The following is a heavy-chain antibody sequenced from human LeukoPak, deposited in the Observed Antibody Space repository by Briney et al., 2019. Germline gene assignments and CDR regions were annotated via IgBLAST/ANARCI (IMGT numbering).Heavy chain of an antibody. CDR1: GGTFSSYA. D-gene: IGHD3-3*01. J-gene: IGHJ5*02. Sequence: SVKVSCKASGGTFSSYAISWVRQAPGQGLEWMGGIIPIFGTANYAQKFQGRVTITTDESTSTAYMELSSLRSEGTAVYYCARDGLTPYYDFWSGYPNWFDPWGQGTLVTVSS. CDR2: IIPIFGTA. V-gene: IGHV1-69*05. CDR3: ARDGLTPYYDFWSGYPNWFDP.